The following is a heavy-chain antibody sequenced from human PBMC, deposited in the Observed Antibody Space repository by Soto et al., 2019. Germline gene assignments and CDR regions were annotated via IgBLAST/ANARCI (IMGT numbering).Heavy chain of an antibody. V-gene: IGHV1-58*01. J-gene: IGHJ4*02. CDR2: IVVGSGNT. CDR1: GFTFTSSA. CDR3: AADVYYDSSGYPLLDY. D-gene: IGHD3-22*01. Sequence: QMQLVQSGPEVKKPGTSVKVSCKASGFTFTSSAVQWVRQARGQRLEWIGWIVVGSGNTNYAQKFQERVTITRDMSTSTAYMELSSLRSEDTAVYYCAADVYYDSSGYPLLDYWGQGTLVTVSS.